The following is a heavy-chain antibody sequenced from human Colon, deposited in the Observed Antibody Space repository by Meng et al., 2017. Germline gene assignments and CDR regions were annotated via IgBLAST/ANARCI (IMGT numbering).Heavy chain of an antibody. CDR1: GFTFSDSW. CDR2: INRDGSSA. V-gene: IGHV3-74*01. Sequence: GESLKISCATSGFTFSDSWMHWVRQVPGKGLVWVSRINRDGSSANYADSVKGRFTISRDNAKNTVFLQMNSLRGEDTAVYYCARGPTGLYSSAYWGQGKRVTFYS. CDR3: ARGPTGLYSSAY. D-gene: IGHD3-22*01. J-gene: IGHJ4*02.